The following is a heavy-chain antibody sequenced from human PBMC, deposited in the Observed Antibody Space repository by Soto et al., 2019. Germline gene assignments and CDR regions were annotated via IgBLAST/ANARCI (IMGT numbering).Heavy chain of an antibody. V-gene: IGHV3-15*01. CDR3: TREGRYCSSSSCSDYHRYGLDL. Sequence: GGSLRLSCAASGFTFSNAWMSWVRQAPGKGLEWVGRIKSKTDGGTTDYAAPVKGRFTISRDDSKNTLYLQMNSLKTEDTAVYFCTREGRYCSSSSCSDYHRYGLDLWGQGTTVTVSS. D-gene: IGHD2-15*01. CDR2: IKSKTDGGTT. J-gene: IGHJ6*02. CDR1: GFTFSNAW.